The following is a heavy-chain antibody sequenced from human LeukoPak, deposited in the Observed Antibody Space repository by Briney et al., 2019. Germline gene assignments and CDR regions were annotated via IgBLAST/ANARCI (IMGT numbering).Heavy chain of an antibody. D-gene: IGHD3-10*01. CDR3: ARGRSDYYLDS. V-gene: IGHV1-2*02. CDR1: GYTFSDYY. CDR2: IYPDSGGT. J-gene: IGHJ4*02. Sequence: ASVKVSCKASGYTFSDYYIHWVRQAPGHGLEWMGWIYPDSGGTNYAQKFQGRVTMTRDTSISTAYMGLSRLTSDDTAVYYCARGRSDYYLDSWGQGTLVTVSS.